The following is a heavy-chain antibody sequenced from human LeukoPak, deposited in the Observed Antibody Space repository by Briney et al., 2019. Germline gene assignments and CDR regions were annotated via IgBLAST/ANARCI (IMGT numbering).Heavy chain of an antibody. CDR2: ISYDGSNK. Sequence: PGGSLRLSCAASGFTFSSYAMHWVRQAPGKGLEWVAVISYDGSNKYYADSVKGRFTISRDNSKNTLYLQMNSLRAEDTAVYYCAREPTGVDTLDYWGQGTLVTVSS. D-gene: IGHD5-18*01. J-gene: IGHJ4*02. V-gene: IGHV3-30*04. CDR1: GFTFSSYA. CDR3: AREPTGVDTLDY.